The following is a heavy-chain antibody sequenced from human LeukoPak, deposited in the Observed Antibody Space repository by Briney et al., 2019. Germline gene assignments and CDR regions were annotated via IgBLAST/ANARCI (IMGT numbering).Heavy chain of an antibody. J-gene: IGHJ4*02. CDR1: GYTFTGYY. CDR3: ARVAKGHSSGWHSFNY. Sequence: GASVKVSCKASGYTFTGYYMHWVRQAPGQGLEWMGWINPNSGGTNYAQKFQGRVTMTRDTSISTAYMELSRLRSDDTAVYYCARVAKGHSSGWHSFNYWGQGTLVTVSS. D-gene: IGHD6-19*01. V-gene: IGHV1-2*02. CDR2: INPNSGGT.